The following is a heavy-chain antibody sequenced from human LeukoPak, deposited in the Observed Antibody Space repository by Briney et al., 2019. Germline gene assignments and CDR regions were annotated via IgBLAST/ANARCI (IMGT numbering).Heavy chain of an antibody. D-gene: IGHD3-10*01. V-gene: IGHV1-8*02. CDR2: MNPNSGNT. Sequence: GASVKVSCKASGYTFTGYYMHWVRQAPGQGLEWMGWMNPNSGNTGYAQKFQGRVTMTRTTSISTAYMELSSLRSEDTAVYYCARGEGSAIDYWGQGTLVTVSS. CDR3: ARGEGSAIDY. CDR1: GYTFTGYY. J-gene: IGHJ4*02.